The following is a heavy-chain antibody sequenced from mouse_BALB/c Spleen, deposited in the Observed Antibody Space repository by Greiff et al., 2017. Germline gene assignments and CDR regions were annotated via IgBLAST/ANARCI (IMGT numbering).Heavy chain of an antibody. CDR3: ARERDWCAY. J-gene: IGHJ3*01. CDR1: GYTFTSYW. V-gene: IGHV1-7*01. Sequence: QVQLQQSGAELAKPGASVKMSCKASGYTFTSYWMHWVKQRPGQGLEWIGYINPSTGYTEYNQKFKDKATLTADKSSSTAYMQLSSLTSEDSAVYYCARERDWCAYWGQGTLVTVSA. CDR2: INPSTGYT.